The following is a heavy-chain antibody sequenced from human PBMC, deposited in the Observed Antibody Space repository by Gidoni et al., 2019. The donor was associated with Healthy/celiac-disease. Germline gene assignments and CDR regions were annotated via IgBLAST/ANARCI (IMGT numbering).Heavy chain of an antibody. J-gene: IGHJ3*02. D-gene: IGHD3-16*01. CDR2: IYSGGST. CDR1: GFTVSSNY. V-gene: IGHV3-66*02. Sequence: EVQLVESGGGLVQPGGSLRLSCAAPGFTVSSNYMSWVRQAPGKGLEWVSVIYSGGSTYYADSVKGRFTISRDNSKNTLYLQMNSLRAEDTAVYYCAREERRWHQIGGAFDIWGQGTMVTVSS. CDR3: AREERRWHQIGGAFDI.